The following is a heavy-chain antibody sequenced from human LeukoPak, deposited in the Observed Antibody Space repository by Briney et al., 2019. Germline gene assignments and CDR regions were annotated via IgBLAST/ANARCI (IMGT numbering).Heavy chain of an antibody. Sequence: EASVKVSCKASGGTFSSYAISWVRQAPGQGLEWRGGIIPIFGTANYAQKFQGRVTITADESTSTAYMELRSLRSDDTAVYYCARVRYADYYDSSGYGGWFDPWGQGTLVTVSS. CDR3: ARVRYADYYDSSGYGGWFDP. D-gene: IGHD3-22*01. CDR1: GGTFSSYA. CDR2: IIPIFGTA. V-gene: IGHV1-69*01. J-gene: IGHJ5*02.